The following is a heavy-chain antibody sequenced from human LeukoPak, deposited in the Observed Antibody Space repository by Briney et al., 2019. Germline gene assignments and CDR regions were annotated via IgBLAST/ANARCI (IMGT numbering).Heavy chain of an antibody. J-gene: IGHJ3*01. V-gene: IGHV4-59*08. CDR3: ARHDARGGALDF. Sequence: SETLSLTCTVSGGSISGYHWSWIRQPPGKGLEWIGYIHYSGSTNYNPSLKSRVTISVDTSKNQFSLKLSSVTAADTAVYYCARHDARGGALDFWGQGTMVTVSS. CDR1: GGSISGYH. CDR2: IHYSGST.